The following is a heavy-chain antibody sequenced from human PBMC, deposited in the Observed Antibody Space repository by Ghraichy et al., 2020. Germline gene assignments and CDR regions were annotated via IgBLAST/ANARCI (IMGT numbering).Heavy chain of an antibody. J-gene: IGHJ4*02. CDR3: ARTPRMRIAARKGGLDY. CDR1: GGSFSGYY. D-gene: IGHD6-6*01. Sequence: SETLSLTCAVYGGSFSGYYWSWIRQPPGKGLEWIGEINHSGSTNYNPSLKSRVTISVDTSKNQFSLKLSSVTAADTAVYYCARTPRMRIAARKGGLDYWGQGTLVTVSS. CDR2: INHSGST. V-gene: IGHV4-34*01.